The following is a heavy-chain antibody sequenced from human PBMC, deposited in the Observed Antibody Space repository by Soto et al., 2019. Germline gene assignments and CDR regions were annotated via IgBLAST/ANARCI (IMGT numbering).Heavy chain of an antibody. J-gene: IGHJ4*02. D-gene: IGHD2-2*03. CDR3: AKVWGENGYCTSTSFLYYFEF. Sequence: EVQLLESGGGLVQPGGSLRLSCEASGFTFTNYAMSWVRQAPGKGLEWVSTISDSGSTYYADSVKGRSTISRDNFKNTMYLQMNSLRAEGTGVYYWAKVWGENGYCTSTSFLYYFEFWGQGTLVTVSS. CDR1: GFTFTNYA. V-gene: IGHV3-23*01. CDR2: ISDSGST.